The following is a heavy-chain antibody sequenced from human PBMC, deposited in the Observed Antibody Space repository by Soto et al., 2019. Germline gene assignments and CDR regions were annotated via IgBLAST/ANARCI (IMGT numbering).Heavy chain of an antibody. V-gene: IGHV3-23*01. CDR1: GFTFSSYA. Sequence: EVQLLESGGGLIQPGGSLRLSCSASGFTFSSYAMSWVRRAPGKGLEWVAVISDTGSFTYHADSVKGRFTISRDNSKNTLSLQMNSLRTDDTALYYCAKGHDPPECLQDWGQGTLVTVAS. J-gene: IGHJ1*01. CDR3: AKGHDPPECLQD. CDR2: ISDTGSFT.